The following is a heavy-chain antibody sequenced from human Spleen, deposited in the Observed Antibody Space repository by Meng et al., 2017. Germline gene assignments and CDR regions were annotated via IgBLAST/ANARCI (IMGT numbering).Heavy chain of an antibody. V-gene: IGHV4-34*01. CDR3: ARVPMMGENGAFDI. CDR1: GGSFSGYY. D-gene: IGHD3-22*01. CDR2: INHSGST. J-gene: IGHJ3*02. Sequence: SETLSLTCAVYGGSFSGYYWSWIRQPPGKGMEWIGEINHSGSTNYNPSLKSRVTISVDTSKNQFSLKLSSVTDADTAVYYCARVPMMGENGAFDIWGQGTMVTVSS.